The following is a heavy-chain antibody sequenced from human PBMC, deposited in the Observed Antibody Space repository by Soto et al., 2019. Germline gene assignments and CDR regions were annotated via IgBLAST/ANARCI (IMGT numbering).Heavy chain of an antibody. J-gene: IGHJ6*03. CDR1: GYTFTSYA. CDR3: ARSLLLWFGELSYYMDV. Sequence: QVPLVQSGAEVKKPGASVKVSCKASGYTFTSYAMHWVRQAPGQRLEWMGWINAGNGNTKYSQKFQGRVTITRDTSASTAYMELSSLRSEDTAVYYCARSLLLWFGELSYYMDVWGKGTTVTVSS. V-gene: IGHV1-3*01. CDR2: INAGNGNT. D-gene: IGHD3-10*01.